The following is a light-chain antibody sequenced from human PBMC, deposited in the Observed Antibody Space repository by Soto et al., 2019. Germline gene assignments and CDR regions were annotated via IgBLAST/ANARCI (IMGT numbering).Light chain of an antibody. CDR2: KAS. Sequence: DIRMTQSPSTLSASVGDRVTITCRASQSISSWLAWYQQKPGKAPKLLIYKASSLESGVPSRFSGSGSGTESTLTISSLQPDDFATYYCQQYNSYPQTFGQGTKVDIK. CDR3: QQYNSYPQT. J-gene: IGKJ1*01. CDR1: QSISSW. V-gene: IGKV1-5*03.